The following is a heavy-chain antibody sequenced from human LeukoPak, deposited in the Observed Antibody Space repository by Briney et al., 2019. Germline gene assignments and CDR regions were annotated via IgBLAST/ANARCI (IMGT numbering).Heavy chain of an antibody. CDR3: ARTSDDSSGYYPPHWFDP. Sequence: SETLSLTCTVSGGSISSYYWSWIRQPPGKGLEWIRYIYYSGSTNYNPSLKSRVTISVDTSKNQFSLKLSSVTAADTAVYYCARTSDDSSGYYPPHWFDPWGQGTLVTVSS. CDR2: IYYSGST. D-gene: IGHD3-22*01. J-gene: IGHJ5*02. V-gene: IGHV4-59*01. CDR1: GGSISSYY.